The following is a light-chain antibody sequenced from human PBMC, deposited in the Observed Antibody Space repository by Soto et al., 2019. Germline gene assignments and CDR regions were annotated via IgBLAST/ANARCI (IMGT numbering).Light chain of an antibody. CDR1: KSVTSSH. CDR2: GAS. CDR3: QQYDNSLTLT. Sequence: EFVLTQSPGTLSLSPGERATLSCRASKSVTSSHLAWYQQKPGQAPRLLIYGASNKATGIPVRFSGSGSGTDFTLTITRLEAVDFAIYHCQQYDNSLTLTFAQGTKVQIK. J-gene: IGKJ1*01. V-gene: IGKV3-20*01.